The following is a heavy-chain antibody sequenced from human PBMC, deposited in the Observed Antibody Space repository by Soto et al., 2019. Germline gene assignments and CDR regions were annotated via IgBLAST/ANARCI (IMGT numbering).Heavy chain of an antibody. D-gene: IGHD5-18*01. V-gene: IGHV3-30*03. Sequence: PGGSLRLSCAASGFTFSSYGMHWVRQAQGKGLEWVAVISYDGSSKYYADSVKGRFTISRDNSKHTLYLQMNSLRPEDTAVYYFARDLSYEGNPSAFYYWGQGTLVTVSS. CDR1: GFTFSSYG. CDR2: ISYDGSSK. J-gene: IGHJ4*02. CDR3: ARDLSYEGNPSAFYY.